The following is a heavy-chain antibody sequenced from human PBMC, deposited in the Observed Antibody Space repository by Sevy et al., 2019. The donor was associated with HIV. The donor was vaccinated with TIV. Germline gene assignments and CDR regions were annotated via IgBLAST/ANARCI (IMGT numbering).Heavy chain of an antibody. D-gene: IGHD3-3*01. V-gene: IGHV1-24*01. CDR1: GYTLTELS. Sequence: ASVKVSCKVSGYTLTELSMHWVRQAPGKRLEWMGGIAPQDGETIYAQKFQGRVTMTEETSTDTADMELSSLRSEDTAVYYCATVSFGVVFDYWVQGTLVTVSS. CDR3: ATVSFGVVFDY. J-gene: IGHJ4*02. CDR2: IAPQDGET.